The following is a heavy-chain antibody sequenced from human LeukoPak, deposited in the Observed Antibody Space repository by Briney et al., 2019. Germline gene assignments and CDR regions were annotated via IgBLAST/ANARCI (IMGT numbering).Heavy chain of an antibody. Sequence: GGSLRLSCTAFGFTFSTYAMTWVRQAPGKGLDWVSGIGASGADTYYADSAKGRFTVSRDNSKNTLYLQMSSLRADDTAVYFCAKRPRDSSGYYLGAFDGWGQGTTVTVSS. CDR2: IGASGADT. CDR3: AKRPRDSSGYYLGAFDG. V-gene: IGHV3-23*01. J-gene: IGHJ3*01. D-gene: IGHD3-22*01. CDR1: GFTFSTYA.